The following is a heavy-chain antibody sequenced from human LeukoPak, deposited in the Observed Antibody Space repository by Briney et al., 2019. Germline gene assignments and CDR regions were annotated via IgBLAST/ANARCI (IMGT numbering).Heavy chain of an antibody. CDR1: GFTFSSYG. CDR2: ISYDGSNK. CDR3: ARNTQSYRTD. J-gene: IGHJ4*02. Sequence: GGSLRLSCAASGFTFSSYGMHWVRQAPGKGLEWVAVISYDGSNKYYADSVKGRFTISRDNSKNTLYLQMNSLRAEDTAVYYCARNTQSYRTDWGQGTLVTVSS. D-gene: IGHD2-2*02. V-gene: IGHV3-30*03.